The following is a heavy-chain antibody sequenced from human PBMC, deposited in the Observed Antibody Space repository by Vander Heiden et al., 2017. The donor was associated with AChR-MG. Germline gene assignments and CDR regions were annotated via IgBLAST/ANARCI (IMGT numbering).Heavy chain of an antibody. CDR3: AKDNLGYYDSSGYYGELDY. Sequence: EVQLVESGGGLLQPGMSLRLPFAASGFTFADYAMHGVRQAPGKGLEWVSGISWNSGSIGYADSVKGRFTISRDNAKNSLYLQMNSLRAEDTALYYCAKDNLGYYDSSGYYGELDYWGQGTLVTVS. CDR2: ISWNSGSI. D-gene: IGHD3-22*01. J-gene: IGHJ4*02. V-gene: IGHV3-9*01. CDR1: GFTFADYA.